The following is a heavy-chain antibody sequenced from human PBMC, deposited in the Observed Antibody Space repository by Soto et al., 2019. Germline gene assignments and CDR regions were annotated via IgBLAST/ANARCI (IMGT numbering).Heavy chain of an antibody. J-gene: IGHJ4*02. Sequence: QVQLVESGGGVVQPGRSLRLSCAASGFTFSSYGMHWVRQAPGKGLEWVAVISYDGSNKYYADSVKGRFTSSRDNSKNTLDLQLTSLRAENTAVYSCAQDLEGRPLSYYFASCGQGTLVTLSS. CDR1: GFTFSSYG. D-gene: IGHD6-6*01. CDR2: ISYDGSNK. CDR3: AQDLEGRPLSYYFAS. V-gene: IGHV3-30*18.